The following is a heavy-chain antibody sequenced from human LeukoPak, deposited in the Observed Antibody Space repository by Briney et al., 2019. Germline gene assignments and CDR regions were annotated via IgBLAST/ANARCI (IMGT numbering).Heavy chain of an antibody. CDR3: ARDPLRSTWSTYYNALDV. CDR2: ISAYSGNT. D-gene: IGHD6-13*01. Sequence: ASVKVSCKASGYRFTSYAMNWVRQAPGQGLEWMGWISAYSGNTDNAQKFQGRVTMTTDTSTSTAYMELRSLTSDDTAVYYCARDPLRSTWSTYYNALDVWGQGTTVTVSS. J-gene: IGHJ6*02. V-gene: IGHV1-18*01. CDR1: GYRFTSYA.